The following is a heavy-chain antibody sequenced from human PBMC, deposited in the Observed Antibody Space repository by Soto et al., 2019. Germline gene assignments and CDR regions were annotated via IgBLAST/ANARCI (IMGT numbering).Heavy chain of an antibody. V-gene: IGHV3-30-3*01. CDR3: ARDWAVNYYDSSGQISKLDAFDI. J-gene: IGHJ3*02. CDR1: GFTFSSYA. CDR2: ISYDGGNK. D-gene: IGHD3-22*01. Sequence: PGGSLRLSCAASGFTFSSYAMHWVRQAPGKGLEWVAVISYDGGNKYYADSVKGRFTISRDNSKNTLYLQMNSLRAEDTAVYYCARDWAVNYYDSSGQISKLDAFDIWGQGTMVTVSS.